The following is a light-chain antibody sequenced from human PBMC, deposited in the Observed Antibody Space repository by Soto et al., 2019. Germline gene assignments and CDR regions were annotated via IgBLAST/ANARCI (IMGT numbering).Light chain of an antibody. CDR1: QSVSSSY. V-gene: IGKV3-20*01. CDR3: QQYGSSPPPVT. CDR2: GAS. J-gene: IGKJ1*01. Sequence: EIVLTQSPGTLSLSPGERATLSCRASQSVSSSYLAWYQQKPGQAPRLLIYGASSRATGIPDRFSGSGSGTDFTLTISRLEPEDFAVYYCQQYGSSPPPVTFGQGTKVEIK.